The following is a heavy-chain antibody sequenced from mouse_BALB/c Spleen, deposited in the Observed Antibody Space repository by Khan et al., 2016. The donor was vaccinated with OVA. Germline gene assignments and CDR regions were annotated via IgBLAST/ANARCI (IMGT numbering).Heavy chain of an antibody. CDR3: ARHRFTSAAAWFAY. J-gene: IGHJ3*01. CDR1: GFTFSSYG. D-gene: IGHD1-2*01. CDR2: ISNGGSYT. Sequence: EVQLVESGGDLVKPGGSLKLSCEASGFTFSSYGMSWVRQTPDKRLEWVATISNGGSYTYYQDSVKGRLTISRDNAKNTLYLQMSSLKSEDTAMYYCARHRFTSAAAWFAYWGQGTLVTVSA. V-gene: IGHV5-6*01.